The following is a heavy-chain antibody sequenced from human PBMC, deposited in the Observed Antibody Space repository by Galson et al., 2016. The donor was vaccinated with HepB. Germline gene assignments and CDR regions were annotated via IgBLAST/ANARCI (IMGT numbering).Heavy chain of an antibody. Sequence: SVKVSCKASNHGITWVRQAHGQGLEWMGWISGNNANAKYAQKFQGRVTMTTDTSTSTAYMEVRGLRSDDTAVYYCAKASAVAAPLRAWGQGTLVIVS. D-gene: IGHD2-15*01. J-gene: IGHJ5*02. CDR3: AKASAVAAPLRA. CDR2: ISGNNANA. V-gene: IGHV1-18*01. CDR1: NHG.